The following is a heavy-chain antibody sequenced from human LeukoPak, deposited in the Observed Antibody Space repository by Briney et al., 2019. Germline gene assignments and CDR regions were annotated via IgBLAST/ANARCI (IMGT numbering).Heavy chain of an antibody. CDR2: INTNTGNP. CDR3: ARDQSGEWELLSGWWFDP. J-gene: IGHJ5*02. V-gene: IGHV7-4-1*02. Sequence: ASVKVSCKASGYTFTGYYMHWVRQAPGQGLEWMGWINTNTGNPTYAQGLTGRFVFSLDTSVSTAYLQISSPKAEDTAVYYCARDQSGEWELLSGWWFDPWGQGTLVTVSS. CDR1: GYTFTGYY. D-gene: IGHD1-26*01.